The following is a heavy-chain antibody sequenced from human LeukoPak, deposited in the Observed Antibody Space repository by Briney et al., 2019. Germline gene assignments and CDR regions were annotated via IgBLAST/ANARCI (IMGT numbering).Heavy chain of an antibody. V-gene: IGHV1-69*05. J-gene: IGHJ4*02. D-gene: IGHD3-22*01. Sequence: SVKVSCKASGGTFSSYAISWVRQAPGQGLEWMGGIIPIFGTANYAQKFQGRVTITTDESASTAYMELSSLRSEDTAVYYCARTYYYDSYFDYWGQGTLVTVSS. CDR2: IIPIFGTA. CDR3: ARTYYYDSYFDY. CDR1: GGTFSSYA.